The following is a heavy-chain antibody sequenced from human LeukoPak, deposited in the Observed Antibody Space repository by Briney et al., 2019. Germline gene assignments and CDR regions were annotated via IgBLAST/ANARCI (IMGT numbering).Heavy chain of an antibody. CDR2: ISTYNGNT. V-gene: IGHV1-18*01. CDR3: ARWTTTFLDC. D-gene: IGHD1-1*01. J-gene: IGHJ4*02. CDR1: GYSFSTYG. Sequence: ASVKVSCKASGYSFSTYGIIWVRQAPGQGLEWMGWISTYNGNTNYAQRLQGRVTMTIDTSTRTVYMELRSLRSDDTAVYYCARWTTTFLDCWGQGTLVTVSS.